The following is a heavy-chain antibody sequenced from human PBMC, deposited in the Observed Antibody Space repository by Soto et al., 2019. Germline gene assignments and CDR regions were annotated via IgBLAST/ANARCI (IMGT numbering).Heavy chain of an antibody. CDR3: ARDLGGYDLYGPDT. J-gene: IGHJ5*02. V-gene: IGHV1-2*02. Sequence: ASVKVSCKTSGDTFTDSSMHWVRQALGQGLEWMGWINLNSGDTNYAEKFRGRVTMTRDTSIITAYMELTRLKSDDTAVYYCARDLGGYDLYGPDTWGQGTLVTVS. CDR2: INLNSGDT. CDR1: GDTFTDSS. D-gene: IGHD5-12*01.